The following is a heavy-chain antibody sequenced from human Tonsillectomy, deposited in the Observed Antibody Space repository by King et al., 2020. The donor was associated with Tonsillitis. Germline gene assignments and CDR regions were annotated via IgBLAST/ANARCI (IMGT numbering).Heavy chain of an antibody. V-gene: IGHV3-7*03. CDR1: GFTLSIYW. Sequence: QLVESGGGLVQPGASLSLSCAASGFTLSIYWMSWVRQGPGKGLEWVANINQDGSEKYYMDSVKGRFTISRANARNSLYLEINSLRAEDTAVYYCARGDRGAAGHLYDYYGMDVWGQGTTVTVSS. D-gene: IGHD6-13*01. CDR3: ARGDRGAAGHLYDYYGMDV. CDR2: INQDGSEK. J-gene: IGHJ6*02.